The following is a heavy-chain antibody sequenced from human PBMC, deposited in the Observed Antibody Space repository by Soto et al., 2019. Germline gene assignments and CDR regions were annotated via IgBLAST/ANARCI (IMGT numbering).Heavy chain of an antibody. D-gene: IGHD6-6*01. V-gene: IGHV3-21*01. CDR2: ISSSSSYI. CDR1: GFTFSSYS. Sequence: LRLSCAASGFTFSSYSMNWVRQAPGKGLEWVSSISSSSSYIYYADSVKGRFTISRDNAKNSLYLQMNSLRAEDTAVYYCARVPARPYYYYGMDVWGQGTTVTVSS. J-gene: IGHJ6*02. CDR3: ARVPARPYYYYGMDV.